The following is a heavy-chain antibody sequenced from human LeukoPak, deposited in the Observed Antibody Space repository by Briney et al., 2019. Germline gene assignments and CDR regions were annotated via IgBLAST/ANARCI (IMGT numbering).Heavy chain of an antibody. Sequence: TSETLSLTCAVYGGSFSGYYWSWIRQPPVKGLEWIGEINHSGGTNYNPSLKSRVTISVDTSKNQFSLKLSSVTAADTAVYYCARGRSGYYSRGGELDYWGQGTLVTVSS. CDR2: INHSGGT. J-gene: IGHJ4*02. CDR1: GGSFSGYY. CDR3: ARGRSGYYSRGGELDY. D-gene: IGHD3-22*01. V-gene: IGHV4-34*01.